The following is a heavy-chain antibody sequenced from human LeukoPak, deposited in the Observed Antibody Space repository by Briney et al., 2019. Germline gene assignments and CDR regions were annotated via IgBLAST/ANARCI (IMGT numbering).Heavy chain of an antibody. D-gene: IGHD3-10*01. J-gene: IGHJ4*02. CDR3: ARGVDYYGV. V-gene: IGHV4-34*01. Sequence: PSETLSLTCTVSGGSFSGYSWNWIRQPPVKGLEWIGEINHSGGTNYNPSLKSRVTISVDTSKKQFSLKLSSVTAADTAVYYCARGVDYYGVWGQGTLVTVSP. CDR1: GGSFSGYS. CDR2: INHSGGT.